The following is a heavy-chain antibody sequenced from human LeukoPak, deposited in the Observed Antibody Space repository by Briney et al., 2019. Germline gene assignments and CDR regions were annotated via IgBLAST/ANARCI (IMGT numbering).Heavy chain of an antibody. J-gene: IGHJ3*02. D-gene: IGHD1-1*01. CDR2: IYTSGST. V-gene: IGHV4-4*09. Sequence: PSETLSLTCNVSGGSISSYYWGWIRQPPGKGLEWIGYIYTSGSTNYNPSLKSRVAISVDTSKNQFSLTLSSVTAADTAVYYCARRWYSWHDHAFGIWGQGTMVTVSS. CDR3: ARRWYSWHDHAFGI. CDR1: GGSISSYY.